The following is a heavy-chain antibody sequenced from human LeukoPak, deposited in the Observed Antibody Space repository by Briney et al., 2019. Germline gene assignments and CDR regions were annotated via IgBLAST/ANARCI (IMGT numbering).Heavy chain of an antibody. CDR1: GGSISSSSYY. D-gene: IGHD2-2*01. J-gene: IGHJ5*02. V-gene: IGHV4-39*07. Sequence: PSETLSLTCTVSGGSISSSSYYWGWIRQPPAKGLEWIGSIYYSGSTYYNPSLKSRVTISVDTSKNQFSLKLSSVTAADTAVYYCARDSDVVVVPAASTNWFDPWGQGTLVTVSS. CDR2: IYYSGST. CDR3: ARDSDVVVVPAASTNWFDP.